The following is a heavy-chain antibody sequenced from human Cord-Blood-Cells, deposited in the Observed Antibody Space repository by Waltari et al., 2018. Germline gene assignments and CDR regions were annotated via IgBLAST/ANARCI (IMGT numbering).Heavy chain of an antibody. Sequence: QVQLQQSGPGLVKPSHTLSLPCAISGDSVPSNSAACNWFRHYPSRGLEWLGRTYYRSKWYNDYAVSVKSRITINPDTSKNQFSLQLNSVTPEDTAVYYCARDHCSSTSCYNYWYFDLWGRGTLVTVSS. CDR1: GDSVPSNSAA. D-gene: IGHD2-2*02. CDR2: TYYRSKWYN. CDR3: ARDHCSSTSCYNYWYFDL. V-gene: IGHV6-1*01. J-gene: IGHJ2*01.